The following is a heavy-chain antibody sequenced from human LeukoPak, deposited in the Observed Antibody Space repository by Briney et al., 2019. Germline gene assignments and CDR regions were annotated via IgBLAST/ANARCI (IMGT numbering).Heavy chain of an antibody. CDR2: ISYSSSNT. V-gene: IGHV3-21*01. CDR1: RFTFSTYT. J-gene: IGHJ4*02. Sequence: GGSLRLSCAASRFTFSTYTMNWVRQAPGKGLELVSSISYSSSNTYYADSVKGRFTISRDNAKNSLYLQMNSLRAEDTAVYYCATNYGSGSGYWGQGTLVTVSS. CDR3: ATNYGSGSGY. D-gene: IGHD3-10*01.